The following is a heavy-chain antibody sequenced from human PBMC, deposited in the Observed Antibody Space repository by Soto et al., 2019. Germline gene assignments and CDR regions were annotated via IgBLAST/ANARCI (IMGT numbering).Heavy chain of an antibody. CDR1: GFTFSSYS. V-gene: IGHV3-21*01. J-gene: IGHJ5*02. CDR3: ARVFGVVTFDP. Sequence: GGSLRLSCAASGFTFSSYSMNWVRQAPGKGLEWVSSISSSSSYIYYADSVKGRFTISRDNAKNSLYLQMNSLRAEDTAGYYCARVFGVVTFDPWGQGTLVTVS. CDR2: ISSSSSYI. D-gene: IGHD3-3*01.